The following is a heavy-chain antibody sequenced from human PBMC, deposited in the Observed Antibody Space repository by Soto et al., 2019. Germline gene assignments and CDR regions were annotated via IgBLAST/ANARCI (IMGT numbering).Heavy chain of an antibody. D-gene: IGHD3-22*01. V-gene: IGHV1-18*04. Sequence: ASVTVSCEASGYTFTSYGISWVRQAPGQGLEWMGWIIPFNGKTKYAQNVQGRVTITADKSTSTAYMELSSLRSEDTAVYYCARAGERDYYDSSGYFDYWGQGTLVTVSS. CDR3: ARAGERDYYDSSGYFDY. CDR1: GYTFTSYG. J-gene: IGHJ4*02. CDR2: IIPFNGKT.